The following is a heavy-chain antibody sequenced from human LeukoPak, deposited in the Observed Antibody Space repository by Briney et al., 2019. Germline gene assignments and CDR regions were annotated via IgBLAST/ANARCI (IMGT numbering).Heavy chain of an antibody. V-gene: IGHV3-48*01. D-gene: IGHD2-2*01. Sequence: GGSLRLSGAASAFTISASGMSWVRQTPGKGLEWISYISSSGTIIYYADSVKGRFTISRDSAKNSLFLQMNSLRAEDTAVYYCARDSRSHCSSTACYGPYFDYWGQGTLVTVSS. CDR2: ISSSGTII. J-gene: IGHJ4*02. CDR3: ARDSRSHCSSTACYGPYFDY. CDR1: AFTISASG.